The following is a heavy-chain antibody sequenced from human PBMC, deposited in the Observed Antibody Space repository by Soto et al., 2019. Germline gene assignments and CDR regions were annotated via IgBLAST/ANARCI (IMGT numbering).Heavy chain of an antibody. CDR3: ARESTRRGY. D-gene: IGHD3-10*01. J-gene: IGHJ4*02. Sequence: GGSLRLSCAASGFIFSNFWMTWVRQAPGKGLEWVASINQDGSEKYYVESVKGRFTISRDNAKSSLYLQMDSLGAEDAAIYYCARESTRRGYWGQGTLVTVSS. CDR1: GFIFSNFW. V-gene: IGHV3-7*01. CDR2: INQDGSEK.